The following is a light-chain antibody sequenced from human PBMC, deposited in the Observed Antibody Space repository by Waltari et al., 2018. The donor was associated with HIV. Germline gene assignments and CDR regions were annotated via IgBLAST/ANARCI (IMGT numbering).Light chain of an antibody. J-gene: IGLJ2*01. CDR2: DVN. CDR1: SSTVGGYNY. V-gene: IGLV2-11*01. Sequence: QSALTQPRSVSGSPGQSVTISCTGTSSTVGGYNYVSWYQHHPGKAPKFMIYDVNKRPSGVPDRFSGSKSGNTASLTISGLQAEDEADYYCCSYADNYPVVFGGGTKLTVL. CDR3: CSYADNYPVV.